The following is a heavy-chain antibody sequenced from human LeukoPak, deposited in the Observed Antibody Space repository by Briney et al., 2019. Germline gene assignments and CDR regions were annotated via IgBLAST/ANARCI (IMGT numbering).Heavy chain of an antibody. D-gene: IGHD3-22*01. CDR2: ISGSGGST. CDR1: AFTFSSYA. V-gene: IGHV3-23*01. Sequence: GRSLRLSCAASAFTFSSYAISWVRQAPGKGLEWVSSISGSGGSTYYADSVKGRFTISRDNSKNTLYLQMNSLRAEDTAVYYCARDRHRYHYDGSGYPPYWGQGTLVTVSS. J-gene: IGHJ4*02. CDR3: ARDRHRYHYDGSGYPPY.